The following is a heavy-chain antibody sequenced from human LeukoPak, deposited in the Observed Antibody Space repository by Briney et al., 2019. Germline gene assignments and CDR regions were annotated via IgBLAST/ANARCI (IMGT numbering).Heavy chain of an antibody. CDR2: IRYDGSNK. CDR1: GFCFSSYG. Sequence: GGTLRLSCAASGFCFSSYGMNWVREAPGKGAVWVAVIRYDGSNKYYADSVKGRFSISRDNSKNTLYLQMNSLRAEVTAVYYCAKDRVAVVPAAIIYFDYWGQGTLVTVSS. V-gene: IGHV3-30*02. J-gene: IGHJ4*02. CDR3: AKDRVAVVPAAIIYFDY. D-gene: IGHD2-2*01.